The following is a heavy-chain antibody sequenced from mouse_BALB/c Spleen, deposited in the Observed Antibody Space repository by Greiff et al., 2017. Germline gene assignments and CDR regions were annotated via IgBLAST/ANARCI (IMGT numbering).Heavy chain of an antibody. CDR2: IHPNSGNT. CDR1: GYTFTSSW. CDR3: ARRWLYAMDY. J-gene: IGHJ4*01. V-gene: IGHV1S130*01. Sequence: QVQLQQSGSVLVRPGASVKLSCKASGYTFTSSWMHWAKQRPGQGLEWIGEIHPNSGNTNYNEKFKGKATLTVDTSSSTAYVDLSSLTSEDSAVYYCARRWLYAMDYWGQGTSVTVSS.